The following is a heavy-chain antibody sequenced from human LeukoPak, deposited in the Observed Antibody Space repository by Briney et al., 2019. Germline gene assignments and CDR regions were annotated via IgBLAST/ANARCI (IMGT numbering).Heavy chain of an antibody. V-gene: IGHV1-69*04. CDR1: GGTFSSYA. J-gene: IGHJ4*02. CDR3: ARGQVGAAYSF. Sequence: GASVKVSCKASGGTFSSYAISWVRQAPGQGLEWMGRIIPILGIANYGQKFQGRVTITADKSTSTAYMELSSLRSEDTAVYYCARGQVGAAYSFWGQGTLVTVSS. CDR2: IIPILGIA. D-gene: IGHD1-26*01.